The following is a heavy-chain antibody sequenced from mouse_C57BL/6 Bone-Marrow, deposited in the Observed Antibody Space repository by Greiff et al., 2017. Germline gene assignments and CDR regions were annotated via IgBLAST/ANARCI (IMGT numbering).Heavy chain of an antibody. V-gene: IGHV1-42*01. CDR2: INPSTGGT. CDR3: ARGRLVDY. D-gene: IGHD3-2*02. Sequence: EVQLQQSGPELVKPGASVKISCKASGYSFTGYYMNWVKQSPEKSLEWIGEINPSTGGTTYNQKFKAKATLTVDKSSSTAYMQLKSLTSEDSAVYYCARGRLVDYWGQGTTLTVSS. J-gene: IGHJ2*01. CDR1: GYSFTGYY.